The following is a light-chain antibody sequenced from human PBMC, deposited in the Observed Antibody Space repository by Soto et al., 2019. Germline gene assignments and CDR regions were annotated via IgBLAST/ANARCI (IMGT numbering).Light chain of an antibody. CDR1: QSVSSSY. CDR3: QQSYNSPQT. V-gene: IGKV3D-7*01. J-gene: IGKJ1*01. Sequence: EIVLTQSPGTLSLSPGERATLSCRASQSVSSSYLAWYQQKPGQAPRLLIYGASTRATGIPARFSGSGSGTDFTLTISSLQPEDFATYSCQQSYNSPQTFGQGTKVDIK. CDR2: GAS.